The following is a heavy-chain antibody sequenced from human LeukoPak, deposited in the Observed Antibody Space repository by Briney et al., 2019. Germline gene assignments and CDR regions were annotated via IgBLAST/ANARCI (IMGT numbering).Heavy chain of an antibody. J-gene: IGHJ6*03. D-gene: IGHD3-22*01. V-gene: IGHV3-23*01. CDR1: GFSFRSHG. CDR3: AKGSKLVVITRDHYMAV. CDR2: ISPRGDIT. Sequence: GGSLRLSCAASGFSFRSHGMNWVRQAPGKGLEWVSGISPRGDITYYKDSVRGRFTISRDNFKNTVSLQLNSLRAGDTAVYYCAKGSKLVVITRDHYMAVWGKGTTVTISS.